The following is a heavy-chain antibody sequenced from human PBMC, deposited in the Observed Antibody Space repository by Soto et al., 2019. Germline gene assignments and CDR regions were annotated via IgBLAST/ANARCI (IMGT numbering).Heavy chain of an antibody. J-gene: IGHJ3*02. CDR1: GFAFSSYA. CDR3: AKFRIYSAFRNALDM. D-gene: IGHD2-15*01. Sequence: EAHLLESGGDMVQPGGSLRLSCAASGFAFSSYAMTWVRQAPGKGLEWISLISTSGGNTYYAASVEGRFTISRDNSKSTLYLQMNSLRADDTAVYYCAKFRIYSAFRNALDMWGRGTVVTVSP. V-gene: IGHV3-23*01. CDR2: ISTSGGNT.